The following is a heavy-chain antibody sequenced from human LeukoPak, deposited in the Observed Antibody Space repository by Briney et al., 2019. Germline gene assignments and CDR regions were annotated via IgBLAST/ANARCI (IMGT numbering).Heavy chain of an antibody. CDR3: ARANIAGDFDY. CDR2: ISYDGSNK. J-gene: IGHJ4*02. CDR1: GFTFSSYA. V-gene: IGHV3-30*04. D-gene: IGHD6-13*01. Sequence: GGSLRLSCAASGFTFSSYAMHWVRQAPGKGLEWVAVISYDGSNKYYADSVKGRFTISRDNSKNTLYLQMNSLRAEDTAVYYCARANIAGDFDYWGQGTLVTVSS.